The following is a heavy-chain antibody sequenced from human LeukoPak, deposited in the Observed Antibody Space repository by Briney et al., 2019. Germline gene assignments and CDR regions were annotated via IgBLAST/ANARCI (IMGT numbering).Heavy chain of an antibody. D-gene: IGHD1-26*01. Sequence: GGSLRLSCAASGFTFSDYYMSWIRQAPGKGLEWVSYISSSSSYTNYADSVKGRFTISRDNSKNTLYLQMNSLRAEDTAVYYCARDRTLLVGAIGYWGQGTLVTVSS. CDR1: GFTFSDYY. CDR3: ARDRTLLVGAIGY. CDR2: ISSSSSYT. V-gene: IGHV3-11*06. J-gene: IGHJ4*02.